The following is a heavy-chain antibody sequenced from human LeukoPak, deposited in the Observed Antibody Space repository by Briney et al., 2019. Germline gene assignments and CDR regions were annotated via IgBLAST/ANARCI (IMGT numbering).Heavy chain of an antibody. Sequence: SETLSLTCTVSGGSISSYYWSWIRQPPGKGLEWIGYIYYSGSTNYNPSLKRRVTISVDTSKNQFSLKLSSVTAADTAVYYCARGLRDYDSTNWFDPWGQGTLVTVSS. CDR3: ARGLRDYDSTNWFDP. J-gene: IGHJ5*02. V-gene: IGHV4-59*01. D-gene: IGHD3-22*01. CDR2: IYYSGST. CDR1: GGSISSYY.